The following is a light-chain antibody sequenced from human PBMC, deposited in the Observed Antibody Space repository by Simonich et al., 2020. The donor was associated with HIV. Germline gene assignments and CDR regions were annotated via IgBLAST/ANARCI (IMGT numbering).Light chain of an antibody. Sequence: DIVMTQSPDSLAVSLGERATINCKSSQSVLYSPNHTNYLAWYQQKPGQPPTLLIYWGSTRESGVPDRFSGSGSGTDFALTISSLQAEDVAVYYCQQYYGPPLTFGGGTKVEIK. CDR2: WGS. J-gene: IGKJ4*01. CDR3: QQYYGPPLT. CDR1: QSVLYSPNHTNY. V-gene: IGKV4-1*01.